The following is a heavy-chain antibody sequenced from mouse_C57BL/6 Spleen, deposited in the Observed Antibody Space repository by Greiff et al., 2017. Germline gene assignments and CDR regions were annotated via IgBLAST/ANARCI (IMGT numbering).Heavy chain of an antibody. CDR1: GFTFSSYG. D-gene: IGHD1-2*01. CDR2: ISSGGSYT. CDR3: ARHRITTAPYYYAMDY. V-gene: IGHV5-6*01. Sequence: EVKVVESGGDLVKPGGSLKLSCAASGFTFSSYGMSWVRQTPDKRLEWVATISSGGSYTYYPDSVKGRFTISRDNAKNTLYLQMSSLKSEDTAMYYCARHRITTAPYYYAMDYWGQGTSVTVSS. J-gene: IGHJ4*01.